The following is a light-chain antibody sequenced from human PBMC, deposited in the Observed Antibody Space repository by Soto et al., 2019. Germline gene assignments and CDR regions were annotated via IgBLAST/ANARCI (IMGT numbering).Light chain of an antibody. CDR3: QQYGSSRPT. Sequence: EIVLTQSPGTLSLSPGERATLSCRASQSVSSSSLAWYQQKPGQAPRLLIYNTSSRPTGVPDRFSGSGSETDFTLIISRLEPEDFAVYYCQQYGSSRPTFGQGTKVEIK. CDR2: NTS. V-gene: IGKV3-20*01. CDR1: QSVSSSS. J-gene: IGKJ1*01.